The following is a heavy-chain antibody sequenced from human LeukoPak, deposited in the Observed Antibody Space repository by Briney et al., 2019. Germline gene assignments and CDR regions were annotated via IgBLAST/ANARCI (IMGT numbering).Heavy chain of an antibody. CDR2: INHSGST. CDR1: GGSFSGYY. V-gene: IGHV4-34*01. CDR3: ASEYSSSSSRYFDY. Sequence: PSETLSLTCAVYGGSFSGYYWSWIRQSPGKGLEWIGEINHSGSTNYNPSLKSRVTISVDTSKNQFSLKLSSVTAADTAVYYCASEYSSSSSRYFDYWGQGTLVTVSS. J-gene: IGHJ4*02. D-gene: IGHD6-6*01.